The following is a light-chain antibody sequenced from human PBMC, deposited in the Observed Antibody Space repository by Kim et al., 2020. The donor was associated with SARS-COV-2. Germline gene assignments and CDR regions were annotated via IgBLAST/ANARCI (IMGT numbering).Light chain of an antibody. CDR1: QSVSSSY. CDR3: QQYGRSPRT. CDR2: GAS. V-gene: IGKV3-20*01. Sequence: EIVLTQSPVTLSLSPGERATLSCRASQSVSSSYLAWYQQKPGQAPSLLIYGASSRATGIPDRFSGSGSGTDFTLTISRLEPEDFAVYYCQQYGRSPRTFGQGTKVDIK. J-gene: IGKJ1*01.